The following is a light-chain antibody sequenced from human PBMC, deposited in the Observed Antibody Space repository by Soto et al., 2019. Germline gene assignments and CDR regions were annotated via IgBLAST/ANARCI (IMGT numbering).Light chain of an antibody. J-gene: IGKJ1*01. CDR1: QSIGSS. CDR3: QQYNGYSRT. CDR2: DAS. Sequence: DLQMTPSPSTLSASVVDRVTITCRASQSIGSSLAWYQQKPGKAPNLLISDASSLERGVPSRFSGSGSGTEFTLTIRSLQPDDFATYYCQQYNGYSRTFGQGTKVDIK. V-gene: IGKV1-5*01.